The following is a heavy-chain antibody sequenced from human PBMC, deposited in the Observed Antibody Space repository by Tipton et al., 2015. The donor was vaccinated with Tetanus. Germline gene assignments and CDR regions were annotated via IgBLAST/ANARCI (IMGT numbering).Heavy chain of an antibody. CDR3: ARYQSGYFTPFGT. CDR2: VYESGDT. V-gene: IGHV4-39*01. J-gene: IGHJ5*02. CDR1: GVSISGGTYY. D-gene: IGHD3-3*01. Sequence: TLSLTCSVSGVSISGGTYYWGWIRQPPGKAPEWVGSVYESGDTYYMPSLKSRVTISVDTFKPHFSPNLTSMTAADTAVYYCARYQSGYFTPFGTWGQGTLVPVSS.